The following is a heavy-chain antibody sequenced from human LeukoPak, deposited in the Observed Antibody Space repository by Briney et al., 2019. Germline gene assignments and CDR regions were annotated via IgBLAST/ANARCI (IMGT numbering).Heavy chain of an antibody. D-gene: IGHD3-10*01. CDR1: GGSISSSSYY. CDR2: IYYSGST. CDR3: ARSEFGELLYHDY. J-gene: IGHJ4*02. Sequence: PSETLSLTCTVSGGSISSSSYYWGWIRQPPGKGLEWIGSIYYSGSTYYNPSLKSRVTISVDTSKNQFSLKLSSVTAADTAVYYCARSEFGELLYHDYWGQGTLVTVSS. V-gene: IGHV4-39*07.